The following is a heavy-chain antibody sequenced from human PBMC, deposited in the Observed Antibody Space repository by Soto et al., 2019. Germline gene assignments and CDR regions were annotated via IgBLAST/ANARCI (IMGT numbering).Heavy chain of an antibody. J-gene: IGHJ6*02. V-gene: IGHV4-30-2*01. CDR2: IYHNGSP. CDR3: ARVPDV. Sequence: PSETLSLTCAVSGGSMSSGGYSWSWIRQPPGKGLEWIGYIYHNGSPYYNPSLKSRVTISVDRSKNQFSLKLSSVTAADTAVYYCARVPDVWAKGPRSPSP. CDR1: GGSMSSGGYS.